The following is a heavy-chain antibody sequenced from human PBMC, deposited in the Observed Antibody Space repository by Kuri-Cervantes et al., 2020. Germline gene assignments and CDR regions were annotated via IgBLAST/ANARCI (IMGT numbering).Heavy chain of an antibody. CDR2: INSDGSST. J-gene: IGHJ4*02. CDR3: ATKNCSGGSCYLYYFDY. CDR1: GFALSSYW. V-gene: IGHV3-74*01. Sequence: GESLKISCAASGFALSSYWMHWVRQAPGKGLVWVSRINSDGSSTSYADSVKGRFTISRDNAKNSLYLQMNSLRDEDTAVYYCATKNCSGGSCYLYYFDYWAQGPL. D-gene: IGHD2-15*01.